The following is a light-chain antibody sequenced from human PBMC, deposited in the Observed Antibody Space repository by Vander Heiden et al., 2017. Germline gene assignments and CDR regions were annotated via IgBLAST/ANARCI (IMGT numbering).Light chain of an antibody. Sequence: SYEVTQPPSVSVSPGQTARITCSGDALPNQYAYWYQQKPGQAPVLGIYKDSERPSGIPERFSGSSSGTTVTLTISGVQAEEEADYYCQSADSSDTGVFGGGTKLTV. CDR1: ALPNQY. V-gene: IGLV3-25*02. J-gene: IGLJ3*02. CDR3: QSADSSDTGV. CDR2: KDS.